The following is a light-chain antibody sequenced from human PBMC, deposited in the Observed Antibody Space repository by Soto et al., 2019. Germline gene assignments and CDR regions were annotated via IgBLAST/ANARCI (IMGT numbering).Light chain of an antibody. Sequence: EIVLTQSPVTLSLSPTEIATLSCRASQSVSSYLAWYQQKPGQAPRLLIYDASNRATGIPARFSGSGSGTDFTLTISSLEPEDFAVYYGQQRSNWPRTFGQGTRLEIK. CDR3: QQRSNWPRT. V-gene: IGKV3-11*01. J-gene: IGKJ5*01. CDR2: DAS. CDR1: QSVSSY.